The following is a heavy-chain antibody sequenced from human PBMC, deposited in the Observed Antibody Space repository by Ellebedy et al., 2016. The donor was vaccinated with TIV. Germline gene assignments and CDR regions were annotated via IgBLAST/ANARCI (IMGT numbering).Heavy chain of an antibody. D-gene: IGHD6-19*01. V-gene: IGHV4-39*07. Sequence: SETLSLTCTVSGGSISSSTYYWGWIRQPPGTGLEWIGTIYNSGSTYYNPSLKSRVTISVDKSKSQFYVRLSSVTAADTAVYHCARVRYTSGWYAAFDIWGQGTMVTVSS. CDR2: IYNSGST. CDR3: ARVRYTSGWYAAFDI. J-gene: IGHJ3*02. CDR1: GGSISSSTYY.